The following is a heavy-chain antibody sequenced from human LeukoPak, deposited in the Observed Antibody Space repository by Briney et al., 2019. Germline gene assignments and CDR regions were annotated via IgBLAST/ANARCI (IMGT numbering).Heavy chain of an antibody. J-gene: IGHJ3*02. CDR1: GGSFSGYY. Sequence: PSETLSLTCAVYGGSFSGYYWSWIRQPPGKGLEWIGEINHSGSTNYNPSLKSRVTISVDTSKNQFSLKLSSVTAADTAVYYCARTGSGWYHDAFDIWGQGTMVTVSS. V-gene: IGHV4-34*01. CDR2: INHSGST. D-gene: IGHD6-19*01. CDR3: ARTGSGWYHDAFDI.